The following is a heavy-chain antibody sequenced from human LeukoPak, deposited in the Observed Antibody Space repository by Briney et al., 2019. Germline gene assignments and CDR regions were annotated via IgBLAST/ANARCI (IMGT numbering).Heavy chain of an antibody. V-gene: IGHV4-34*01. CDR2: INHSGST. J-gene: IGHJ4*02. Sequence: PGGSLRLSCAASGFTFTKYALNWVRQPPGKGLEWIGEINHSGSTNYNPSLKSRVTISVDTSKNQFSLKLSSVTAADTAVYYCARVYGLRRPFDYWGQGTLVTVSS. D-gene: IGHD5-12*01. CDR3: ARVYGLRRPFDY. CDR1: GFTFTKYA.